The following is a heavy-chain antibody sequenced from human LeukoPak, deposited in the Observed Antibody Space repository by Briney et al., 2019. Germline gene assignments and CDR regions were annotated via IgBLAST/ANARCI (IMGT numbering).Heavy chain of an antibody. Sequence: GGSLRLSCAASGFTFSTYAMSWIRQAPGQGLEWVSAISGSDPGTYHADSVKGRFTISRDNSENTLYLQMNSLRIEDAGVYYCARPSDHYYYYFYMDVWGQGTTVTVSS. CDR3: ARPSDHYYYYFYMDV. CDR1: GFTFSTYA. CDR2: ISGSDPGT. J-gene: IGHJ6*03. V-gene: IGHV3-23*01.